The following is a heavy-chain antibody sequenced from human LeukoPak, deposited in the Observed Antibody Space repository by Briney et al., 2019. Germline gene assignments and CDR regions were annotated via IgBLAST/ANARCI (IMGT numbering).Heavy chain of an antibody. CDR2: IYYSGST. J-gene: IGHJ5*02. CDR3: ARVRSDFWSGYWFDP. Sequence: SETLSLTCTVSGGSISSYYWSWTRQPPGKGLEWIGYIYYSGSTNYNPSLKSRVTISVDTSKNQFSLKLSSVTAADTAVYYCARVRSDFWSGYWFDPWGQGTLVTVSS. V-gene: IGHV4-59*01. CDR1: GGSISSYY. D-gene: IGHD3-3*01.